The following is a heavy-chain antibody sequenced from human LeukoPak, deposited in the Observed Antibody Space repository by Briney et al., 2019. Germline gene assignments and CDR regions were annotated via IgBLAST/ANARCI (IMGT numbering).Heavy chain of an antibody. D-gene: IGHD2-2*01. CDR1: GGSFSGYY. CDR2: INHSGST. V-gene: IGHV4-34*01. Sequence: PSETLSLTCAVYGGSFSGYYWSWIRQPPGKGLEWIGEINHSGSTNYNPSLKSRVTISVDTSKNQFSLKLSSVTAADTAVYYCARGRGYCSSTSCRINWFDPWAREPWSPSPQ. J-gene: IGHJ5*02. CDR3: ARGRGYCSSTSCRINWFDP.